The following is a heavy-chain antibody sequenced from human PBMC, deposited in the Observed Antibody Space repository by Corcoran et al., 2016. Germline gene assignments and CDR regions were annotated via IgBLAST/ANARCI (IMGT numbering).Heavy chain of an antibody. CDR2: IKSKTDGGTT. CDR3: TTEPFFWSGYPYYYYYGMDV. V-gene: IGHV3-15*07. Sequence: EVQLVESGGGLVKPGGSLRLSCAASGFTFSNAWMNWVRQAPGKGLEWVGRIKSKTDGGTTDYAAPVKGRFTISRDDSKNTLYLQMNSLKTEDTAVYYCTTEPFFWSGYPYYYYYGMDVWGQGTTLTVSS. D-gene: IGHD3-3*01. J-gene: IGHJ6*02. CDR1: GFTFSNAW.